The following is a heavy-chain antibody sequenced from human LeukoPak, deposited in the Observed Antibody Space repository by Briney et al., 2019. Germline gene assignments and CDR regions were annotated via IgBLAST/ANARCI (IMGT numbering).Heavy chain of an antibody. J-gene: IGHJ5*02. Sequence: PSETLSLTCTVSGGSISSYYWSWIRHPPGKGLEWIGYIYYSGSTNYNPSLKSRVTISVDTSKNQFSLKLSSVTAADTAVYYCAKWIDKDGFDPWGQGTLVTVSS. D-gene: IGHD5-12*01. V-gene: IGHV4-59*08. CDR3: AKWIDKDGFDP. CDR2: IYYSGST. CDR1: GGSISSYY.